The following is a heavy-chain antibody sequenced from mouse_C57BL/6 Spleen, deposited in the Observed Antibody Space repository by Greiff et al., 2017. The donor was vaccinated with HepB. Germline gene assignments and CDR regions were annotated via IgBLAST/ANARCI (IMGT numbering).Heavy chain of an antibody. CDR3: ARNRYYGSIDY. CDR2: IYPGDGDT. CDR1: GYAFSSYW. J-gene: IGHJ2*01. Sequence: VKLMESGAELVKPGASVKISCKASGYAFSSYWMNWVKQRPGKGLEWIGQIYPGDGDTNYNGKFKGKATLTADKSSSTAYMQLSSLTSEDSAVYFCARNRYYGSIDYWGQGTTLTVSS. V-gene: IGHV1-80*01. D-gene: IGHD1-1*01.